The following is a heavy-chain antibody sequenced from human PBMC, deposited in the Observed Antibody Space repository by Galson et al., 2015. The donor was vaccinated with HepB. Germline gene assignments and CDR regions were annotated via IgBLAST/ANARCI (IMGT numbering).Heavy chain of an antibody. CDR1: GFTFSDYY. J-gene: IGHJ4*01. CDR3: ARDLVRGVIGY. CDR2: IGRGDNHT. V-gene: IGHV3-11*05. D-gene: IGHD3-10*02. Sequence: SLRLSCATSGFTFSDYYMNWIRQAPGKGLEWVSYIGRGDNHTNYADSVKGRFTISRDNAKNVVFLRMTSLRAEDTGVYFCARDLVRGVIGYWGQGTLITVSS.